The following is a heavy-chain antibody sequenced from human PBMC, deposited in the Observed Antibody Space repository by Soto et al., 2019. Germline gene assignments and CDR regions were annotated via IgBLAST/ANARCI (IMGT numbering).Heavy chain of an antibody. Sequence: PGGSLRLSCAASGFTFSSYEMNWVRQAPGKGLEWVSYISSSGSTIYYADSVKGRFTISRDNAKNSLYLQMNSLRAEDTAACYCAREVSRTVDYWGQGTLVTVSS. CDR1: GFTFSSYE. J-gene: IGHJ4*02. V-gene: IGHV3-48*03. CDR2: ISSSGSTI. CDR3: AREVSRTVDY.